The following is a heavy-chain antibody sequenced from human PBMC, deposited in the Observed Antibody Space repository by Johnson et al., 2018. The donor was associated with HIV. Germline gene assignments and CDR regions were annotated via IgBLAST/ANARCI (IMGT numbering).Heavy chain of an antibody. CDR1: GFTFSDYG. J-gene: IGHJ3*02. CDR2: VSYDGTNR. Sequence: QVQLVESGGGVVQPGRSLRLSCATSGFTFSDYGIHWVRQAPGKGLEWVAHVSYDGTNRYDAHSVRGRFTVSKDNSKKTLNLQMDSLRPDDTAIYYCAKVDSTLPYGDAFDIWGQGTMVTVSS. D-gene: IGHD2/OR15-2a*01. CDR3: AKVDSTLPYGDAFDI. V-gene: IGHV3-30*18.